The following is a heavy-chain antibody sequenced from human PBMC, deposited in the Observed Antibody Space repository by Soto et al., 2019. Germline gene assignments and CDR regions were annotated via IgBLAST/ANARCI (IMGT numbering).Heavy chain of an antibody. CDR3: ARVERMEV. V-gene: IGHV3-23*01. CDR1: GFSFNNYV. J-gene: IGHJ6*02. CDR2: ISSSGGAT. Sequence: GGSLRLSCAASGFSFNNYVMNWVRQAPGKGLEWVSTISSSGGATYYADSVKGRFTISRDNSKNTLYLQMNSLRAEDMAIYYCARVERMEVWGQGTTVTVSS.